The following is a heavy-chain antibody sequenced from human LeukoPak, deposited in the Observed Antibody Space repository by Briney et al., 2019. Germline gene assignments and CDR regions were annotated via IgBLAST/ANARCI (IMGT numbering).Heavy chain of an antibody. CDR1: GYTLTELS. D-gene: IGHD1-1*01. Sequence: GASVKVSCKVSGYTLTELSMHWVRQAPGKGLEWMGGFDPEDGETIYAQKFQGRVTMTEDTSTDTAYMELSSLRSEDTVVYYCATGSLQLEGDPLGSDPWGQGTLVTVSS. J-gene: IGHJ5*02. V-gene: IGHV1-24*01. CDR2: FDPEDGET. CDR3: ATGSLQLEGDPLGSDP.